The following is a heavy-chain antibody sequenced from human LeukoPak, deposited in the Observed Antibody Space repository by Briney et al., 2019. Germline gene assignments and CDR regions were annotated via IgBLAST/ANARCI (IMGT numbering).Heavy chain of an antibody. D-gene: IGHD3-22*01. V-gene: IGHV3-7*01. CDR2: IKQDGSEK. Sequence: PGGSLRLSCAASGFTFSSYWMSWVRQAPGKGLEWVANIKQDGSEKYYVDSVKGRFTISRDNAKNSLYLQMNSLRAEDTAVHYCAREGGTITMIVVVIPDYFDYWGQGTLVTVSS. J-gene: IGHJ4*02. CDR3: AREGGTITMIVVVIPDYFDY. CDR1: GFTFSSYW.